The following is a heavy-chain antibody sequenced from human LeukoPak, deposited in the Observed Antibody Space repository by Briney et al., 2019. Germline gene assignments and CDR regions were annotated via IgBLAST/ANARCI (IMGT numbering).Heavy chain of an antibody. V-gene: IGHV3-30*18. J-gene: IGHJ3*02. CDR2: ISYDGSDK. D-gene: IGHD2-15*01. Sequence: SGGSLRLSCAASGFTLSNYGIHWVRQAPGKGLEWVAVISYDGSDKYYADSVKGRFTISRDNSKNTLYLQMNSLRAEDTAVYYCAKDGGYCSAGSCYPHNAFDIWGQGTMVTVSS. CDR3: AKDGGYCSAGSCYPHNAFDI. CDR1: GFTLSNYG.